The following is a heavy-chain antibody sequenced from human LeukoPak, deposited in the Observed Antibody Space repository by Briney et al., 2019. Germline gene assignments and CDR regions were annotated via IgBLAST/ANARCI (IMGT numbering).Heavy chain of an antibody. CDR1: GYTFTGYY. J-gene: IGHJ5*02. D-gene: IGHD4-17*01. CDR2: INPNSGGT. CDR3: ARDRDYGDYVFWFDP. V-gene: IGHV1-2*02. Sequence: ASVKVSCKASGYTFTGYYMHWVRQAPRQGLEWMGWINPNSGGTNYAQKFQGRVTMTRDTSISTAYMELSRLRSDDTAVYYCARDRDYGDYVFWFDPWGQGTLVTVSS.